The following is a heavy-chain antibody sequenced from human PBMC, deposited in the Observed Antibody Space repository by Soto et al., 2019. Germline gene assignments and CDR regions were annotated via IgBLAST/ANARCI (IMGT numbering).Heavy chain of an antibody. V-gene: IGHV2-5*02. CDR2: IYWDDDK. D-gene: IGHD6-19*01. CDR1: GFSLSTSGVG. Sequence: QITLKESGPTLVKPTQTLTLTCTFSGFSLSTSGVGVGWIRQPPGKALEWLALIYWDDDKRYSPSLKSRLTITQDTSKDQVVLTMTNMDPVDTATYYLAHGEYSSGWWPFDYWGQGTLVTVSS. J-gene: IGHJ4*02. CDR3: AHGEYSSGWWPFDY.